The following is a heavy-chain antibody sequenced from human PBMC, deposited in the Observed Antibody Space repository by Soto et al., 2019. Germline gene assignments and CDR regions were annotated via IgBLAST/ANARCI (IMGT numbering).Heavy chain of an antibody. CDR1: GGSISSGDYY. CDR2: IYYSGST. J-gene: IGHJ4*02. CDR3: ARLYYYGSGSYLYYFDY. V-gene: IGHV4-30-4*01. D-gene: IGHD3-10*01. Sequence: QVQLQESGPGLVKPSQTLSLTCTVSGGSISSGDYYWSWIRQPPGKGLEWIGYIYYSGSTYYNPSPKSRVTISVDTSKNQFSLKLSSVTAADTAVYYCARLYYYGSGSYLYYFDYWGQGTLVTVSS.